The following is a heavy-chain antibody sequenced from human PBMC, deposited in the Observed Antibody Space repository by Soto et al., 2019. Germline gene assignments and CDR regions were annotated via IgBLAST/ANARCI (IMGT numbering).Heavy chain of an antibody. CDR3: XHXXXHXXXSSGWYNFDY. D-gene: IGHD6-19*01. CDR2: IYWDDDK. J-gene: IGHJ4*02. CDR1: GFSLSTSGVG. V-gene: IGHV2-5*02. Sequence: QITLKESGPTLVKPTQTLTLTCTFSGFSLSTSGVGVGWIRQPPGKALEWLALIYWDDDKRYSPSLKSRLTITKETSKNQVVLTXXXXXXXXXXXXXCXHXXXHXXXSSGWYNFDYWGQGTLVTVSS.